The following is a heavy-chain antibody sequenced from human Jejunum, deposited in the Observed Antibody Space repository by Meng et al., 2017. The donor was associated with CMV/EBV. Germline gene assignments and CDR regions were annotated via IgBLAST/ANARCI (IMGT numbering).Heavy chain of an antibody. CDR3: ARSGMNDYGFLDY. D-gene: IGHD4/OR15-4a*01. V-gene: IGHV1-18*01. CDR2: IRGYNGNT. CDR1: GDKFRSYG. Sequence: CKVSGDKFRSYGVNWVRQAPGQGLEWMGWIRGYNGNTNYAQRLQGRVTMTQDTSTNTAYMELMSLRSDDTGVYYCARSGMNDYGFLDYWGQGTLVTSPQ. J-gene: IGHJ4*02.